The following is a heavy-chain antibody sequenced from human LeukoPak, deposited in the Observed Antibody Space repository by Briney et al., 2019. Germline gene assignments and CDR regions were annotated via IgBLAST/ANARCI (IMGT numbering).Heavy chain of an antibody. CDR3: ARVSLSYSSGWYGDYYYGMDV. J-gene: IGHJ6*02. D-gene: IGHD6-19*01. Sequence: SQTLSLTCAVSGGSISSGGYSWSWIRQPPGKGLEWIGEINHSGSTNYNPSLKSRVTISVDTSKNQFSLKLSSVTAADTAVYYCARVSLSYSSGWYGDYYYGMDVWGQGTTVTVSS. CDR2: INHSGST. V-gene: IGHV4-30-2*01. CDR1: GGSISSGGYS.